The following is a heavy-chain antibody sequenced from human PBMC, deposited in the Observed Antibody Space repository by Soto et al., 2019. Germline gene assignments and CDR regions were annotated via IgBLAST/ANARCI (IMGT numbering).Heavy chain of an antibody. D-gene: IGHD5-12*01. Sequence: QVQLVQSGAEVKKPGASVKVSCKASGYTFTSYDINWVRQATGQGLEWMGWMDPNSGNTAYAQKFQGRVTMTRNTSISTAYMELSSLRSEDTAVYYCARGRLVATWHYDYYMDVWGKGTTVTVSS. CDR2: MDPNSGNT. V-gene: IGHV1-8*01. J-gene: IGHJ6*03. CDR1: GYTFTSYD. CDR3: ARGRLVATWHYDYYMDV.